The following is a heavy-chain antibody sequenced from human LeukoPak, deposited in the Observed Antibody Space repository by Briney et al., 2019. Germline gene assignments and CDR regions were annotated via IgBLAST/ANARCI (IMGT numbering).Heavy chain of an antibody. CDR2: IIPILGIA. J-gene: IGHJ4*02. V-gene: IGHV1-69*04. CDR3: AGIDYYDSSGPYYFDY. CDR1: GGTFSSYA. D-gene: IGHD3-22*01. Sequence: SVKVSCKAPGGTFSSYAISWVRQAPGQGLEWMGRIIPILGIANYAQKFQGRVTITADKSTSTAYMELSSLRSEDTAVYYCAGIDYYDSSGPYYFDYWGQGTLVTVSS.